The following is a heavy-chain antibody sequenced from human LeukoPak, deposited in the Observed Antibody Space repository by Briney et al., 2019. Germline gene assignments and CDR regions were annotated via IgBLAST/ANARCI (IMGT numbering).Heavy chain of an antibody. V-gene: IGHV3-15*01. D-gene: IGHD3-10*01. CDR2: IKSKTDGGTT. J-gene: IGHJ4*02. CDR3: TTVPLWFGEYIDY. CDR1: GFTVSSNY. Sequence: GGSLRLSCAASGFTVSSNYMSWVRQAPGKGLEWVGRIKSKTDGGTTDYAAPVKGRFTISRDDSKNTLYLQMNSLKTEDTAVYYCTTVPLWFGEYIDYWGQGTLVTVSS.